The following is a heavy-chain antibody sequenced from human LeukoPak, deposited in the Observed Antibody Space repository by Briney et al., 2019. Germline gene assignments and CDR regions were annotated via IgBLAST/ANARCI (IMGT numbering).Heavy chain of an antibody. V-gene: IGHV3-30-3*01. CDR2: ISYDGSNK. D-gene: IGHD2-2*01. CDR1: GFTFSSYA. J-gene: IGHJ6*02. CDR3: ARDRVGDGMDV. Sequence: GRSLRLSCAASGFTFSSYAMHWVRQAPGKGLEWVAVISYDGSNKYYADSVKGRFTISRDNSKNTLYLQMNSLRAEDTAVYYCARDRVGDGMDVWGQGTTVTVSS.